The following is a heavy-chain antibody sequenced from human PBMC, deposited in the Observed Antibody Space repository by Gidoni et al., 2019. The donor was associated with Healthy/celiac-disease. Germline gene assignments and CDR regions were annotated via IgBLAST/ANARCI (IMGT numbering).Heavy chain of an antibody. Sequence: QVQLVESGGGVVQPGRSLSLSCTASGFIFSNYGIHWVRQAPGKGLEWVGVIWFDGSKKFYADSVKGRFTISRDNSKNTLYLQMNSLRAEDTAVYYCARVGLGGVLYYYGMDVWGQGTTVTVSS. CDR1: GFIFSNYG. CDR2: IWFDGSKK. D-gene: IGHD3-16*01. J-gene: IGHJ6*02. CDR3: ARVGLGGVLYYYGMDV. V-gene: IGHV3-33*01.